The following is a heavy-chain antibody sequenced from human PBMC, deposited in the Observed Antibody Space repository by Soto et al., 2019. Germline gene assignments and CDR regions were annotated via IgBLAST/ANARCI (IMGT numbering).Heavy chain of an antibody. CDR2: ISGSGSST. CDR1: GFTFSIYA. J-gene: IGHJ6*02. Sequence: GGSLRLSCAASGFTFSIYAMTWFRQAPGKGLEWVSTISGSGSSTYYADSVKGRFTISRDNSKNTLYLQMNSLRADDTAVYYCAKVLLLRLLEWLSHYAMDVWGQGTTVTVSS. CDR3: AKVLLLRLLEWLSHYAMDV. D-gene: IGHD3-3*01. V-gene: IGHV3-23*01.